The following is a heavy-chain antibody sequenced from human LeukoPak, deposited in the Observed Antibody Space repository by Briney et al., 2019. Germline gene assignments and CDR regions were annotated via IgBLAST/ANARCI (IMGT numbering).Heavy chain of an antibody. J-gene: IGHJ4*02. CDR1: RFIFNNYA. CDR3: TKDFSLGLFGESSGYVNS. Sequence: GVSLRLCCAVSRFIFNNYAMSWVRQAPGKGLEGVSGISDSGNSTHYADSVKGRLTISRDNPKDRLYLQMNTLRAEDTAVYYCTKDFSLGLFGESSGYVNSWGQGTLVTVSS. D-gene: IGHD3-10*02. V-gene: IGHV3-23*01. CDR2: ISDSGNST.